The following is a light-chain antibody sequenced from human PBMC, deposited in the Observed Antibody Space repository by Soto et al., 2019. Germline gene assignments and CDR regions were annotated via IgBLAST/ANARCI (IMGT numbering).Light chain of an antibody. CDR3: QQYDSSPRT. CDR1: QSVSSN. CDR2: GVS. Sequence: EIVLTQSPATLSVSPGERVTLSCRASQSVSSNLAWYQQKPGQAPRPLIHGVSSRATGIPDRFSGSGSGTDFTLTISRLEPEDFAVYYCQQYDSSPRTFGQGTKVDIK. J-gene: IGKJ1*01. V-gene: IGKV3-20*01.